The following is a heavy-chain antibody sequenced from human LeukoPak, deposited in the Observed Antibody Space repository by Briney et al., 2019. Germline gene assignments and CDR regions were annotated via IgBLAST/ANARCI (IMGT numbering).Heavy chain of an antibody. V-gene: IGHV4-59*01. CDR1: GGSISSYY. J-gene: IGHJ2*01. D-gene: IGHD6-13*01. CDR3: ARAESESLYSSSWPRGNWYFDL. CDR2: IYYSGST. Sequence: PSETLSLTCTVSGGSISSYYWSWIRQPAGKGLEWIGYIYYSGSTNYNPSLKSRVTISVDTSKNQFSLKLSSVTAADTAVYYCARAESESLYSSSWPRGNWYFDLWGRGTLVTVSS.